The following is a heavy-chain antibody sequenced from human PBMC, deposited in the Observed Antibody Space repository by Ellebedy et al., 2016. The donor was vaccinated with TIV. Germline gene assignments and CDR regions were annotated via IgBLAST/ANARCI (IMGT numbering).Heavy chain of an antibody. CDR3: ARGGGRVPKRYCSSTSCPRDAFDI. V-gene: IGHV3-33*08. D-gene: IGHD2-2*01. Sequence: GESLKISXAASGFIFSSYAMHWVRQAPGKGLEWVAVIWYDGSNKYYADSVKGRFTISRDNSKNTLYLQMNSLRAEDTAVYYCARGGGRVPKRYCSSTSCPRDAFDIWGQGTMVTVSS. CDR1: GFIFSSYA. J-gene: IGHJ3*02. CDR2: IWYDGSNK.